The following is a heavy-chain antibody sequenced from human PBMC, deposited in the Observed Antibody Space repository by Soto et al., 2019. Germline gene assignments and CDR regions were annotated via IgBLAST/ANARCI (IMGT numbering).Heavy chain of an antibody. Sequence: GESLKISCKGSGYSFTSYWISWVRQMPGKGLEWMGRIDPSDSYTNYSPSFQGHVTISADKSISTAYLQWSSLKASDTATYYCATSYSSGYYFYYYGMDVWGQGTTVTVSS. CDR1: GYSFTSYW. J-gene: IGHJ6*02. CDR2: IDPSDSYT. D-gene: IGHD3-22*01. V-gene: IGHV5-10-1*01. CDR3: ATSYSSGYYFYYYGMDV.